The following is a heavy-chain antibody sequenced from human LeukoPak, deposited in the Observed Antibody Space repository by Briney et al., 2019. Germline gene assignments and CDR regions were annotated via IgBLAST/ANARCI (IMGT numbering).Heavy chain of an antibody. Sequence: SETLSLTCTVSGGSISSYCWSWIRQPPGKTLEWIGYIYYSGSTNYNPSLRSRVTISVDSSKNQFSLKLSSVTAADTAVYYCARGSGQWGFDSWGQGTLVTVSS. D-gene: IGHD3-10*01. CDR3: ARGSGQWGFDS. CDR2: IYYSGST. J-gene: IGHJ4*02. CDR1: GGSISSYC. V-gene: IGHV4-59*01.